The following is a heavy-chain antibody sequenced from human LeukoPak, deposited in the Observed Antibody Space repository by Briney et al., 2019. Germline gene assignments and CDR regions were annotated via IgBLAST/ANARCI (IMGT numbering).Heavy chain of an antibody. CDR2: INQAGSEK. CDR1: GFTFSSYA. D-gene: IGHD6-19*01. J-gene: IGHJ4*02. V-gene: IGHV3-7*01. Sequence: GGSLRLSCAASGFTFSSYAMSWVRQAPGKGLEWVANINQAGSEKYYVDSVKGRFTISRDNAKNLLALQMNSLRAEDTAVYYCARGQGWDDYWGQGNLVTVSS. CDR3: ARGQGWDDY.